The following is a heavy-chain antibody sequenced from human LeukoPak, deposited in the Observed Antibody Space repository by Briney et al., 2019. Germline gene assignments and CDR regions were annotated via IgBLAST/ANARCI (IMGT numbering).Heavy chain of an antibody. J-gene: IGHJ4*02. V-gene: IGHV1-69*13. CDR3: ARDPSMIRGENTSYFDY. D-gene: IGHD3-10*01. CDR2: IIPIFGTA. CDR1: GGTFSSYA. Sequence: SVKVSCKASGGTFSSYAISWVRQAPGQGLEWMGGIIPIFGTANYAQKFQGRVTITADESTSTAYMELNSLRSEDTAVYYCARDPSMIRGENTSYFDYWGQGTLVTVSS.